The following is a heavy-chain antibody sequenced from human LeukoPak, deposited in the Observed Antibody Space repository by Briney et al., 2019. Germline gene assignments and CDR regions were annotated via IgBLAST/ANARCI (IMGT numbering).Heavy chain of an antibody. CDR1: GFTFSSYG. Sequence: GGSLRLSCAASGFTFSSYGMSWVRQAPGKGLEWVSGINWNGGSTVSADSVKGRFTISRDNAKNSLYLQMNSLRAEDTALYYCARDQRGYYDSSGYSQGSTVHDAFDIWGQGTMVTVSS. CDR3: ARDQRGYYDSSGYSQGSTVHDAFDI. V-gene: IGHV3-20*04. CDR2: INWNGGST. D-gene: IGHD3-22*01. J-gene: IGHJ3*02.